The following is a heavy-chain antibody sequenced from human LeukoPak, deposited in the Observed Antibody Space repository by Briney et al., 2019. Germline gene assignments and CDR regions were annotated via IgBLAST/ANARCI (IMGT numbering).Heavy chain of an antibody. CDR1: GFTFSNYA. J-gene: IGHJ6*02. Sequence: PGGSLRLSCTASGFTFSNYAMSWVRQAPGKGLEWVSAINGNGGSKYHADSVKGRFTISRDNSKNALYLQMNSLRAEDTALYYCAKLRDSSGYTYYYDMDVWGQGTTVSVSS. CDR2: INGNGGSK. V-gene: IGHV3-23*01. CDR3: AKLRDSSGYTYYYDMDV. D-gene: IGHD3-22*01.